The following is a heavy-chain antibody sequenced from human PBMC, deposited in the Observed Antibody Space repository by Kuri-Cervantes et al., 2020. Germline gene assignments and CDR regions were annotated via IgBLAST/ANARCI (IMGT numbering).Heavy chain of an antibody. J-gene: IGHJ4*02. V-gene: IGHV4-34*01. D-gene: IGHD3-22*01. CDR2: SNHSGNT. Sequence: GSLRLSCAVYGGSFSAYYWSWIRQPPGKGLEWIGESNHSGNTNYNPSLKSRVTISVDTSKNQFSLKLSSVTAADTAVYYCARDYYDSSGYSSFDYWGQGTLVTVSS. CDR1: GGSFSAYY. CDR3: ARDYYDSSGYSSFDY.